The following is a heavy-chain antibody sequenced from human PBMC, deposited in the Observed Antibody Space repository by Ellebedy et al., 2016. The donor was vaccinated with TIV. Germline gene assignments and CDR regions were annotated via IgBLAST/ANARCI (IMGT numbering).Heavy chain of an antibody. CDR3: ASGYDYVWGSYRYGDYYFMDV. J-gene: IGHJ6*03. V-gene: IGHV4-4*02. D-gene: IGHD3-16*02. Sequence: MPSETLSLTCDVSGGSININTWWSWVRQPPGKGLEWIGQISHSGSTVYSPSPRSRVIISVAKSRNQFSLTLSSVTAADTAVYYCASGYDYVWGSYRYGDYYFMDVWGKGTTVTVSS. CDR2: ISHSGST. CDR1: GGSININTW.